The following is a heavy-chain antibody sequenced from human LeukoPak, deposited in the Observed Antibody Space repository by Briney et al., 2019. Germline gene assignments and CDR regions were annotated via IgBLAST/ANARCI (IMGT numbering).Heavy chain of an antibody. J-gene: IGHJ4*02. D-gene: IGHD2-2*01. V-gene: IGHV3-11*01. CDR3: ARGLPATLLDY. CDR2: ISSSDTTI. CDR1: GFTFSDYY. Sequence: GGSLRFSCVASGFTFSDYYMSWIRQAPGKGLEWVSYISSSDTTIYSADSVKGRFTISRDNAKNSLYLQMNSLRVDDTAVYYCARGLPATLLDYWGQGTLVTVSS.